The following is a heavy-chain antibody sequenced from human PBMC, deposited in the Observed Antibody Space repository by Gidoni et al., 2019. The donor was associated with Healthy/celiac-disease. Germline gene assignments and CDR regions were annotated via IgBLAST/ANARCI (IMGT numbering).Heavy chain of an antibody. CDR1: GGSISSGSYY. Sequence: QVQLQESGPGLVKPSQTLSLTCTVSGGSISSGSYYWSWIRQPAGKGLEWIGRIYTSGSTNYNPSLKSRVTISVDTSKNQFSLKLSSVTAADTAVYYCARERIPDIVVVPASNWFDPWGQGTLVTVSS. J-gene: IGHJ5*02. V-gene: IGHV4-61*02. CDR3: ARERIPDIVVVPASNWFDP. CDR2: IYTSGST. D-gene: IGHD2-2*01.